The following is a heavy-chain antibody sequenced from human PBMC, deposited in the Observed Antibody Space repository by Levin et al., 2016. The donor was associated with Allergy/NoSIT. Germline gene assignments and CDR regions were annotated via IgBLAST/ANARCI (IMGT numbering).Heavy chain of an antibody. Sequence: GGSLRLSCAASGFTFSSYAMSWVRQAPGKGLEWVSAISGSGGSTYYADSVKGRFTISRDNSKNTLYLQMNSLRAEDTAVYYCAKDSPSSEYSSSNWFDPWGQGTLVTVSS. CDR1: GFTFSSYA. D-gene: IGHD6-6*01. J-gene: IGHJ5*02. V-gene: IGHV3-23*01. CDR3: AKDSPSSEYSSSNWFDP. CDR2: ISGSGGST.